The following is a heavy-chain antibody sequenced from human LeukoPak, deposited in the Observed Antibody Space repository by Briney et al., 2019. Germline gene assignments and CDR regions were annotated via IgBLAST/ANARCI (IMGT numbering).Heavy chain of an antibody. Sequence: GGSLRLSCAASGFTFSSYWMSWVRQAPGKGLEWVANIKQDGSEKYYVDSVKGRFTISRDNSKNTLYLQMNSLRAEDTAVYYCAKGVTGTTDAFDIWGQGTMVTVSS. CDR1: GFTFSSYW. J-gene: IGHJ3*02. CDR3: AKGVTGTTDAFDI. D-gene: IGHD1-7*01. V-gene: IGHV3-7*01. CDR2: IKQDGSEK.